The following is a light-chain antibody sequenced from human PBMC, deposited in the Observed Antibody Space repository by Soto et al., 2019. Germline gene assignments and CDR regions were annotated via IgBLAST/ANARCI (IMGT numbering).Light chain of an antibody. CDR3: TSYTRSTTWV. V-gene: IGLV2-14*01. CDR2: EVS. J-gene: IGLJ3*02. Sequence: QSALTQPASVSGSPGQSITISCTGTSSDVGGYNYVSWYQQYPGKAPKLMIFEVSNRPSEISNRFSGSKSGNTASLTISGLQAEDEADYYCTSYTRSTTWVFGGGTKVTVL. CDR1: SSDVGGYNY.